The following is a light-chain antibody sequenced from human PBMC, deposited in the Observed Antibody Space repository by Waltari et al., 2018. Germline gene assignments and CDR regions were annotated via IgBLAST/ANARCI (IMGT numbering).Light chain of an antibody. CDR3: GTWDNTLSAV. Sequence: SVLTQPPSVSAAPGQKVTISCSGSTSNIGNNYVSWYQHFPGAAPKVLIYGNDKRATGIPDRFSGSKSGTSATLDITGLQTGDEADYYCGTWDNTLSAVFGGGTKVTVL. J-gene: IGLJ2*01. V-gene: IGLV1-51*02. CDR1: TSNIGNNY. CDR2: GND.